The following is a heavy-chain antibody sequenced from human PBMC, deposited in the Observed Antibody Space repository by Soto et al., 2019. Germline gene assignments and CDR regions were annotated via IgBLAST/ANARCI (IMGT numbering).Heavy chain of an antibody. J-gene: IGHJ6*02. CDR3: AKYPSGISSSSNYGMDV. CDR2: ISGSGGST. V-gene: IGHV3-23*01. Sequence: PGGSLRLSCAASGFTFRTYAMSWVRQAPGKGLEWVSSISGSGGSTYYADSVKGRFTISRDNSKNTLYLQMNSLRAEDTAVYYCAKYPSGISSSSNYGMDVWGQGTTVTVSS. CDR1: GFTFRTYA. D-gene: IGHD6-6*01.